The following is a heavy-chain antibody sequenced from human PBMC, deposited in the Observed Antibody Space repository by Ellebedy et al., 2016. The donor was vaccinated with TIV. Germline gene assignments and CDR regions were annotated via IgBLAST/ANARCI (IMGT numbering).Heavy chain of an antibody. CDR3: AKPRMTTLTKDWFDT. CDR1: GFTFSSYS. D-gene: IGHD4-17*01. V-gene: IGHV3-23*01. J-gene: IGHJ5*02. CDR2: ISGSGGST. Sequence: PGGSLRLSCAASGFTFSSYSMSWVRQAPGKGLEWVSAISGSGGSTYYADSVKGRFTISRDNSKNTLYLQMNSLRAEDTAVYYCAKPRMTTLTKDWFDTWGQGTLVTVSS.